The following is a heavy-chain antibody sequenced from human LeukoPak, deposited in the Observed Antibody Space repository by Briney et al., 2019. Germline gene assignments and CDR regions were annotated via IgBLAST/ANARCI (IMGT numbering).Heavy chain of an antibody. J-gene: IGHJ4*02. CDR2: ISYDGSNK. D-gene: IGHD2-2*01. CDR1: GFTFSSYA. Sequence: GGSLRLSCAASGFTFSSYAMHWVRQAPGKGLEWVAVISYDGSNKYYADSVKGRFTISRDNSKNTLYLQMNSLRAEDTAVYYCARDRTSLDYWGQGTLVTVSS. V-gene: IGHV3-30*04. CDR3: ARDRTSLDY.